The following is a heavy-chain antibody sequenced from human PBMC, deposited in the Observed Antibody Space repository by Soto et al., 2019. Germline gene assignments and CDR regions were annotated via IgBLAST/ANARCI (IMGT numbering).Heavy chain of an antibody. Sequence: SETLSLTCTVSGGSISSYYWSWIRQPPGKGLEWIGYIYYSGSTNYNPSLKSRVTISVDTSKNQFSLKLSSVTAADTAVYYCARSRGSSSAWFDPWGQGTLVTVS. CDR3: ARSRGSSSAWFDP. D-gene: IGHD6-6*01. V-gene: IGHV4-59*08. J-gene: IGHJ5*02. CDR2: IYYSGST. CDR1: GGSISSYY.